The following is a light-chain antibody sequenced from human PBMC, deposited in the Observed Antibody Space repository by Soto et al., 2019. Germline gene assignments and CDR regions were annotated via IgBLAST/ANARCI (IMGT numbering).Light chain of an antibody. V-gene: IGKV3-20*01. J-gene: IGKJ2*01. CDR3: QQSGSSPRP. CDR2: DAS. CDR1: QSVRNVY. Sequence: EIVLTQSPGTLSLSPGERATLSCRASQSVRNVYLAWYQQKPGQAPRLLIYDASNRATGIPDRFSGSGSGTDFTLTITRLERAYFAVYCSQQSGSSPRPFGQGTKLEIK.